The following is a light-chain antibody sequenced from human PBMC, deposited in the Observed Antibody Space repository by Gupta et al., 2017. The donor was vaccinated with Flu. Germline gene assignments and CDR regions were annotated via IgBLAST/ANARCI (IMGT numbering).Light chain of an antibody. Sequence: QSVLTQPPSVSAAPGQTVTITSSGSSSNIGNNYVSWYQQLPGTAPILLIYDNNKRPSGIPDRFSGSKSGTSATLGITGLQAGDEADYYCGTWDSSLRGVFGGGTKLTVL. V-gene: IGLV1-51*01. CDR2: DNN. CDR3: GTWDSSLRGV. J-gene: IGLJ2*01. CDR1: SSNIGNNY.